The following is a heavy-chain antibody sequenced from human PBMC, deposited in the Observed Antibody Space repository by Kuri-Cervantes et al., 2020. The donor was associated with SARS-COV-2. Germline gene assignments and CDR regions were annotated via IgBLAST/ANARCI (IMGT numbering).Heavy chain of an antibody. Sequence: SLKISCAASGFTFDDYAMHWVRQAPGKGLEWVSGISWNSGSIGYADSVKGRFTISRDNSKNTLYLQMNSLRAEDTAVYYCAKDGTVYDDWLQYHFDYWGQGTLVTVSS. CDR1: GFTFDDYA. D-gene: IGHD5-24*01. CDR3: AKDGTVYDDWLQYHFDY. V-gene: IGHV3-9*01. J-gene: IGHJ4*02. CDR2: ISWNSGSI.